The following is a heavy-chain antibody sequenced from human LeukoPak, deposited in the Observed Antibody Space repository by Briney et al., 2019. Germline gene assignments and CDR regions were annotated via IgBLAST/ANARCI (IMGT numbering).Heavy chain of an antibody. J-gene: IGHJ4*02. CDR2: MNPNSGNT. V-gene: IGHV1-8*01. Sequence: RASVKVSCKASGYTVTSYDINWVRQATGQGLEWMGWMNPNSGNTGYAQKFQGRVTMTRNTSISTAYVELSSLRSEDTPVYYCARGSGAARLHYWGQGTLVTVSS. CDR1: GYTVTSYD. D-gene: IGHD6-6*01. CDR3: ARGSGAARLHY.